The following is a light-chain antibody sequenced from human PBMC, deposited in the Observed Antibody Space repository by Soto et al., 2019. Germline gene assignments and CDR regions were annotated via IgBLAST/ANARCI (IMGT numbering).Light chain of an antibody. CDR1: SSDVGSYNY. CDR3: SSFTNSSPLGV. V-gene: IGLV2-14*03. J-gene: IGLJ1*01. Sequence: SALTQPASVFGSPGQSITISRTGTSSDVGSYNYVSWYQHHPGKAPKLVIYDVDDRPSGVSNRFSGSKSGNTASLTISGLQAEDEADYYCSSFTNSSPLGVFGTGTKVTVL. CDR2: DVD.